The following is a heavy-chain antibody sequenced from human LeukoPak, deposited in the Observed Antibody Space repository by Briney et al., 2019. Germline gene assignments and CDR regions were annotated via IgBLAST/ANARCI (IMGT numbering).Heavy chain of an antibody. J-gene: IGHJ4*02. CDR2: ISGSGGST. CDR3: ATSSSYD. CDR1: GFTFSSYA. D-gene: IGHD6-13*01. Sequence: PGGSLRLSCAASGFTFSSYAMSWVRQAPGKGLEWVSAISGSGGSTYYADSVKGRFTISRDNAKNSLYLQLISLRVEDTAVYYCATSSSYDWGQGTLVTVSS. V-gene: IGHV3-23*01.